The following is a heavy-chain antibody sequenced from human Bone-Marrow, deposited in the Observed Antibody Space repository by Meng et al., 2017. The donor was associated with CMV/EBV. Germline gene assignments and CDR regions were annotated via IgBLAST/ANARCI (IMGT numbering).Heavy chain of an antibody. CDR1: GFTFSSYA. D-gene: IGHD3-3*01. J-gene: IGHJ6*02. V-gene: IGHV3-30*04. CDR3: ARTYDFCSGYYLYYYYYGMDV. Sequence: GESLKISRAASGFTFSSYAMHWVRQAPGKGLEWVAVISYDGSNKYYADSVKGRFTISRDNSKNTLYLQMNSLRAEDTAVYYCARTYDFCSGYYLYYYYYGMDVWDRGPTVTVSS. CDR2: ISYDGSNK.